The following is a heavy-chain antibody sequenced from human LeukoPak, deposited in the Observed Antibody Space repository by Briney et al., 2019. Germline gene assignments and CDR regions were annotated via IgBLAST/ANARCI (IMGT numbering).Heavy chain of an antibody. CDR2: IYYSGST. CDR1: GGSISSYY. Sequence: NPLETLSLTCTVSGGSISSYYWSWIRQPPGKGLEWIGYIYYSGSTNYNPSLKSRVTISVDTSKNQFSLKLSSVTAADTAVYYCARYWSGLFDYWGQGTLVTVSS. V-gene: IGHV4-59*01. D-gene: IGHD3-3*01. CDR3: ARYWSGLFDY. J-gene: IGHJ4*02.